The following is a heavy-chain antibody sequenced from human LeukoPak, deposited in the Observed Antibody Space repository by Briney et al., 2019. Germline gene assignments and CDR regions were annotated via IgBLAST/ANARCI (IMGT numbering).Heavy chain of an antibody. CDR2: IYSDETT. J-gene: IGHJ4*02. V-gene: IGHV3-66*04. Sequence: PGGSLRLSCAASGLTVSGNYMSWVRQAPGKGLEWVSIIYSDETTAYPDSVKGRFNISRDNSKNMLYRQMDSLRAEDTAVYYCARRITTSGLYYFDLWGQGTLVTVSS. CDR1: GLTVSGNY. D-gene: IGHD6-13*01. CDR3: ARRITTSGLYYFDL.